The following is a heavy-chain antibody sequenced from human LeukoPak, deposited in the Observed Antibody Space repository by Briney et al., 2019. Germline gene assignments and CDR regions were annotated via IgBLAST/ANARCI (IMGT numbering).Heavy chain of an antibody. CDR1: GFTFSNYA. J-gene: IGHJ4*02. CDR2: ISSSGRDT. Sequence: GGSLRLFCAASGFTFSNYAMSWVRQAPGKGLEWVSSISSSGRDTYYADSVKGRFTISRDKSKKTLYLQMNSLRAEDTAVYYCAKIIAATGIDSWGQGTLVSVSS. CDR3: AKIIAATGIDS. V-gene: IGHV3-23*01. D-gene: IGHD6-13*01.